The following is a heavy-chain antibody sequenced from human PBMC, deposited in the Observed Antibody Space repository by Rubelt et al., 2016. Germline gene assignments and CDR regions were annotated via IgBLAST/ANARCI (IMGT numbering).Heavy chain of an antibody. V-gene: IGHV6-1*01. D-gene: IGHD2-15*01. CDR3: AGVVVGTVDY. Sequence: QVQLQQSGPGLVKPSQTLSLTCAISGASVSSNSAAWNWIRQSPSRGLEWLGRTYYRSKWYNDYAVSVKSRITINPDTSRIHFPLRRTSASPEDTAVYCCAGVVVGTVDYWGQGTLFTGSS. J-gene: IGHJ4*02. CDR1: GASVSSNSAA. CDR2: TYYRSKWYN.